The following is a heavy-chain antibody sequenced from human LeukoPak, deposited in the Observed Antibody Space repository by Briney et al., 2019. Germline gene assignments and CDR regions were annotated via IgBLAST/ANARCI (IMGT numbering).Heavy chain of an antibody. D-gene: IGHD1-26*01. Sequence: GGSLTLSCAASGFSFSSHWMSWVRQAPGKGLEWVANINQDGSDTYSMDSVKGRFTRSRDNAKKSLYLQMNSLRAEDTALYYWERDDGGLGVDYWGQGTLVTVSS. CDR3: ERDDGGLGVDY. CDR1: GFSFSSHW. CDR2: INQDGSDT. V-gene: IGHV3-7*03. J-gene: IGHJ4*02.